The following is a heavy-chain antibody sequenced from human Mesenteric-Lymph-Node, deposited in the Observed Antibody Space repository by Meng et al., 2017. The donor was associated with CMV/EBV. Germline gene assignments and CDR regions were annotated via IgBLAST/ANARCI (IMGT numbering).Heavy chain of an antibody. V-gene: IGHV3-33*06. Sequence: GESLKISCAASGFTFSSYGMHWVRQAPGKGLEWVAVIWYDGSNKYYADSVKGRFTISRDNSKNTLYLQMNSLRAEDTAVYYCAKDSGYGGQGYYYYYGMDVWGQGTTVTVSS. CDR2: IWYDGSNK. CDR1: GFTFSSYG. CDR3: AKDSGYGGQGYYYYYGMDV. D-gene: IGHD3-22*01. J-gene: IGHJ6*02.